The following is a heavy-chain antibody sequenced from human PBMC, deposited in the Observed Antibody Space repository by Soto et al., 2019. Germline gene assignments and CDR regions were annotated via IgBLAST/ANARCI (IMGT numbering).Heavy chain of an antibody. J-gene: IGHJ4*02. V-gene: IGHV3-30*18. CDR3: AKSGRGDYHGVSGYNYYFDS. CDR1: GFIFSTYD. CDR2: ISYDGSKK. D-gene: IGHD3-22*01. Sequence: GGSLRLSCAASGFIFSTYDIHWVRQAPGKGLEWVALISYDGSKKYYADSVKGRFTISRDNSKNTLHLEMSSLTTEDTAVYHCAKSGRGDYHGVSGYNYYFDSWGQGTLVTVSS.